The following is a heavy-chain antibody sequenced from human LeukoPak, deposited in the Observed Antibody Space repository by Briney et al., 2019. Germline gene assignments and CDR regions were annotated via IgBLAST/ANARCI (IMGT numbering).Heavy chain of an antibody. J-gene: IGHJ4*02. V-gene: IGHV7-4-1*02. CDR3: ARVPSHMIVVPFDY. D-gene: IGHD3-22*01. Sequence: ASVKVSCKASGYTFTSYAMHWVRQAPGQGLEWMGWINTNTGNPTYAQGFTGRFVFSLDTSVSTAYLQISSLKAEDTAVYYCARVPSHMIVVPFDYWGQGTLVTVSS. CDR1: GYTFTSYA. CDR2: INTNTGNP.